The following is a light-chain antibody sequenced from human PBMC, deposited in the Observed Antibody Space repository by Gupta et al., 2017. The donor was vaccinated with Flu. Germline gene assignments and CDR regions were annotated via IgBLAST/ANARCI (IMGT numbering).Light chain of an antibody. Sequence: EIVMTQSPVTLSVSPGESATLSCRASQSVSDNLAWYQQKPGQAPRLLIYGASTRAAGTAARFSGSGSGTEFTLTISSLQSEDFAVYYCQQYNDWPPLTFGGGTKLEIK. CDR2: GAS. CDR3: QQYNDWPPLT. V-gene: IGKV3-15*01. CDR1: QSVSDN. J-gene: IGKJ4*01.